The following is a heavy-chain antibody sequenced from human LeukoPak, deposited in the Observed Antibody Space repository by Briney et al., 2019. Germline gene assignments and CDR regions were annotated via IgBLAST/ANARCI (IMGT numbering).Heavy chain of an antibody. CDR3: ARLGYSYGCNY. D-gene: IGHD5-18*01. Sequence: GGSLRPSCAASGFTFSSYSMNWVRQAPGKGLEWVSSISSSSSYIYYADSLKGRFTISRDNAKNSLYLQMNSLRAEDTAVYYCARLGYSYGCNYWGQGTLVTVSS. V-gene: IGHV3-21*01. J-gene: IGHJ4*02. CDR2: ISSSSSYI. CDR1: GFTFSSYS.